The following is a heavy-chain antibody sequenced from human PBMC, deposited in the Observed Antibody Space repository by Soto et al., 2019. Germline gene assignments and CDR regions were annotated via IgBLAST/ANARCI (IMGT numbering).Heavy chain of an antibody. CDR2: SIPLLDTT. CDR1: GDTCSSST. V-gene: IGHV1-69*08. Sequence: QVQLVQSGAEVKKPGSSVKVSCKPSGDTCSSSTITWVRQAPGQGLEWMGRSIPLLDTTDYAQNFQGSVTITADKSTITAYMELSSLRSEDTAVYYCVRDYSIGSTFSGYDGIDYWGQGTLVTVS. CDR3: VRDYSIGSTFSGYDGIDY. D-gene: IGHD5-12*01. J-gene: IGHJ4*02.